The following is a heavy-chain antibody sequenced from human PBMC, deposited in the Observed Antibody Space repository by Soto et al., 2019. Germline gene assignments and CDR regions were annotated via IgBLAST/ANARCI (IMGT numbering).Heavy chain of an antibody. CDR2: INHSGIT. Sequence: QVQVQQWGAGLSKPSETLSLTCAVDGGSFSDYYGTWIRQSPGKGLEWSGEINHSGITYYNPSLKSRVTISVDTSENQFSLKLRSVTAADTAVYYCARGRLEWLLLGYGVDVWGQGTTVTVSS. V-gene: IGHV4-34*01. D-gene: IGHD3-3*01. CDR3: ARGRLEWLLLGYGVDV. CDR1: GGSFSDYY. J-gene: IGHJ6*02.